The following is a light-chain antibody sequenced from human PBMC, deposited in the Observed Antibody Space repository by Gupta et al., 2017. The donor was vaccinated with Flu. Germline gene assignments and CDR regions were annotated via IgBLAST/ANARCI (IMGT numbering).Light chain of an antibody. Sequence: GESATLPGRARESFRNRLGGYQQKPGKAPRRLVYGASNRDTGIPARFSGSGSATEFTLTISSLQSEDFAVYYCQQYDYWPLTFGGGTTVEI. V-gene: IGKV3-15*01. J-gene: IGKJ4*01. CDR3: QQYDYWPLT. CDR1: ESFRNR. CDR2: GAS.